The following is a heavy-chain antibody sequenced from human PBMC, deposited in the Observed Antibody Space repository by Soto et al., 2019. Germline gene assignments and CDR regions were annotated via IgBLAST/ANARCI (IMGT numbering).Heavy chain of an antibody. V-gene: IGHV1-3*01. CDR1: GYTFTSYA. D-gene: IGHD2-15*01. CDR3: ARAYCSGGSCYPGGGY. J-gene: IGHJ4*02. Sequence: ASVKVSCKASGYTFTSYAMHWVRQAPGQRLEWMGWINAGNGNTKYSQKFQGRVTITRDTSASTAYMELSSLRSEDTAVFYCARAYCSGGSCYPGGGYWGQGTLVTVSS. CDR2: INAGNGNT.